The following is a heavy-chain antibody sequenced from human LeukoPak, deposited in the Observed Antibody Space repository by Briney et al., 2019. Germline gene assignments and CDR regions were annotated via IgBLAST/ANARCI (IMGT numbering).Heavy chain of an antibody. J-gene: IGHJ4*02. CDR1: GFTFSDYY. D-gene: IGHD4-17*01. CDR3: ARTPNNYGDYVLKDNPIDY. CDR2: ISSSGSTI. V-gene: IGHV3-11*01. Sequence: GGSLRLSCAASGFTFSDYYMSWIRQAPGKGLEWVSYISSSGSTIYYADSVKGRFTISRDNAKNSLYLQMNSLRAEDTAVYYCARTPNNYGDYVLKDNPIDYWGQGTLVTVSS.